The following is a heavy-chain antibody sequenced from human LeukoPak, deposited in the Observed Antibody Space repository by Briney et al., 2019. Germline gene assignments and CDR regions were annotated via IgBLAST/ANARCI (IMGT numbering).Heavy chain of an antibody. CDR2: ISSSGRTK. D-gene: IGHD3-22*01. CDR1: GITFSSYE. V-gene: IGHV3-48*03. Sequence: PGGSLRLSCAASGITFSSYEMNWVRQAPGKGLEWVSYISSSGRTKYYADSVKGRFTISRDNAKNSLYLQMNSLRAEDTAVYYCARGETYSSGYYYFDYWGQGTLVTVSS. J-gene: IGHJ4*02. CDR3: ARGETYSSGYYYFDY.